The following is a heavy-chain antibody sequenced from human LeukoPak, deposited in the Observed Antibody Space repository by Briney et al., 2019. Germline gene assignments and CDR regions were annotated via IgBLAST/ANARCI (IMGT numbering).Heavy chain of an antibody. V-gene: IGHV1-69*05. CDR1: GGTFSSYA. J-gene: IGHJ4*02. D-gene: IGHD5-18*01. CDR2: IIPIFGTA. Sequence: PVKVSCKASGGTFSSYAISWVRQAPGQGLEWMGRIIPIFGTANYAQKFQGRVTITTDESTSTAYMELSSLRSEDTAVYYCARESQDTAMGDYFDYWGQGTLVTVSS. CDR3: ARESQDTAMGDYFDY.